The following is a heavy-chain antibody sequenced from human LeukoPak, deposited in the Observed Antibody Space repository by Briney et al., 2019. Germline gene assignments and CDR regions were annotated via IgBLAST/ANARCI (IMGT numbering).Heavy chain of an antibody. CDR2: IIPIFGTA. Sequence: ASVTVSFTASGGTFSSYANSWVRQAPGQGLEWMGGIIPIFGTANYAQKFQGRVTITTDESTSTAYMELSSLRSEDTAVYYCARVTHHRKVVPAAKGPHYYYMDVWGKGTTVAVSS. V-gene: IGHV1-69*05. J-gene: IGHJ6*03. CDR1: GGTFSSYA. D-gene: IGHD2-2*01. CDR3: ARVTHHRKVVPAAKGPHYYYMDV.